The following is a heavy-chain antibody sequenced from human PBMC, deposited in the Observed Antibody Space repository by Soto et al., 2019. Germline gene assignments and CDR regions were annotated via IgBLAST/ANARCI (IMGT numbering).Heavy chain of an antibody. CDR2: IRSKAYGGTT. V-gene: IGHV3-49*04. CDR3: TRDAPFEYYYDSSGYPFDY. J-gene: IGHJ4*02. CDR1: GFTFGDYA. Sequence: PGGPLRLSCTASGFTFGDYAMSWVRQAPGKGLEWVGFIRSKAYGGTTEYAASVKGRFTISRDDSKSIAYLQMNSLKTEDTAVYYCTRDAPFEYYYDSSGYPFDYWGQGTLVTVSS. D-gene: IGHD3-22*01.